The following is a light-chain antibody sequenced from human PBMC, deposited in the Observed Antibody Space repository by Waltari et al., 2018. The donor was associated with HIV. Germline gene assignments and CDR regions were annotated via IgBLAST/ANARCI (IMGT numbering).Light chain of an antibody. CDR2: SNN. CDR1: SSNPRSKD. J-gene: IGLJ1*01. Sequence: QSVLTQPPAASRAPRHSVIIPISVSSSNPRSKDVNWYRQLPGTAPKLLFSSNNQLPSGVPDRFSGSQSGTSASLAISGLQSGDEADYYCAAWEDSLNGPNYVFGSGTTVTVL. CDR3: AAWEDSLNGPNYV. V-gene: IGLV1-44*01.